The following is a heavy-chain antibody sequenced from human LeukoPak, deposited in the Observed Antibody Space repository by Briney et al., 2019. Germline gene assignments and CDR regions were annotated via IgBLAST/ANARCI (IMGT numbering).Heavy chain of an antibody. J-gene: IGHJ4*02. Sequence: PGGSLRLSCAASGFTFSNYAMRWVRQAPGKGLEWVSGISGSGDSTYYVDSVKGRFTISRDNSKNTLYLQMNSLRAEDTAVYYCARDHCTNGVCFRPDYWGQGTLVTVSS. D-gene: IGHD2-8*01. CDR2: ISGSGDST. V-gene: IGHV3-23*01. CDR1: GFTFSNYA. CDR3: ARDHCTNGVCFRPDY.